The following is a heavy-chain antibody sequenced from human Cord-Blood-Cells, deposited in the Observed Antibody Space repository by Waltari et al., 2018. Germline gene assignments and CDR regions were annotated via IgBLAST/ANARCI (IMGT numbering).Heavy chain of an antibody. D-gene: IGHD3-3*01. Sequence: EVQLLESGGGLVQPGGSLRLSCAASGFTFRRYAMSWVRQAPGKGLEWVSAISGSGGSTYYADSVKGRFTISRDNSKNTLYLQMNSLRAEDTAVYYCACITIFGVVIDAFDIWGQGTMVTVSS. CDR1: GFTFRRYA. CDR3: ACITIFGVVIDAFDI. J-gene: IGHJ3*02. V-gene: IGHV3-23*01. CDR2: ISGSGGST.